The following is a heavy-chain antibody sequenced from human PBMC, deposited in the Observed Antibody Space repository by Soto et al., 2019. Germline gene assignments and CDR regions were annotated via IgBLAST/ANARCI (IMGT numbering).Heavy chain of an antibody. CDR3: ASSFWLRDYFDY. D-gene: IGHD3-9*01. V-gene: IGHV4-30-2*01. Sequence: SETLSLTGAVSGGSISSGGYSWSWIRQPPGKGLEWIGYIYHSGSTYYNPSLKSRVTISVDRSKNQFSLKLSSVTAADTAVYYCASSFWLRDYFDYWGQGTLVTVSS. J-gene: IGHJ4*02. CDR1: GGSISSGGYS. CDR2: IYHSGST.